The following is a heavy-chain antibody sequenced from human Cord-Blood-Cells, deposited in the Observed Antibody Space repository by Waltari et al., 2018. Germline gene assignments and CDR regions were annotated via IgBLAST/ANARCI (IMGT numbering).Heavy chain of an antibody. CDR3: AKGKNGDY. V-gene: IGHV3-30*02. J-gene: IGHJ4*02. CDR1: GFTFRSDG. CDR2: IRYDGSNK. Sequence: QVQLVESGGGVVQPGGSLRLPCAASGFTFRSDGLHWVRQAPGKGLEWVAFIRYDGSNKYYADSVKGRFTISRDNSKNTLYLQMNSLRAEDTAVYYCAKGKNGDYWGQGTLVTVSS. D-gene: IGHD2-8*01.